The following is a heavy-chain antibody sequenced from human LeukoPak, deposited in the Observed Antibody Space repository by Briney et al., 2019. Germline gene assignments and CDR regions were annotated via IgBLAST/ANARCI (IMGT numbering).Heavy chain of an antibody. V-gene: IGHV4-31*03. Sequence: SQTLSLTCTVSGGSISSGGYYWSWIRQHPGKGLEWIGYIYYSGSTYYNPSLKSRVTISVDTSKNQFSLKLSSVTAADTAVYYCAATDFTVTAKKQNYYYYGMDVWGQGTTVTVSS. J-gene: IGHJ6*02. CDR1: GGSISSGGYY. CDR3: AATDFTVTAKKQNYYYYGMDV. D-gene: IGHD4-17*01. CDR2: IYYSGST.